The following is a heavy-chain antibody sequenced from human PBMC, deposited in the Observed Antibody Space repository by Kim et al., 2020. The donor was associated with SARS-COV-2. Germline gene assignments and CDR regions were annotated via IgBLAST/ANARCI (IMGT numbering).Heavy chain of an antibody. CDR1: GGSFSGYY. CDR2: INHSGST. CDR3: ARTDYAILTGYYINYDAF. D-gene: IGHD3-9*01. J-gene: IGHJ3*01. V-gene: IGHV4-34*01. Sequence: SETLSLTCAVYGGSFSGYYWSWIRQPPGKGLEWIGEINHSGSTNYNPSLKSRVTISVDTSKNQFSLKLSSVTAADTAVYYCARTDYAILTGYYINYDAF.